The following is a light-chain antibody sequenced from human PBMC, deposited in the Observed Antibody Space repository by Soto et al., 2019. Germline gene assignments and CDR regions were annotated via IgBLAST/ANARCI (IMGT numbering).Light chain of an antibody. CDR2: GAS. Sequence: DIHMTQSPSPLSPSVGDRVTLTCRASQSISRHLNWYQQKAGRAPRLIIYGASNLQTGVPSRFSARGSGTAFPLTISSLLPEDFATYFCQQGYSTPVTFGQGTR. J-gene: IGKJ5*01. CDR3: QQGYSTPVT. CDR1: QSISRH. V-gene: IGKV1-39*01.